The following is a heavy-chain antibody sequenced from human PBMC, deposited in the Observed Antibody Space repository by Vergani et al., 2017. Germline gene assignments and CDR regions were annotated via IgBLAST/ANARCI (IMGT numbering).Heavy chain of an antibody. CDR2: ISGSGGST. V-gene: IGHV3-23*04. CDR3: AKANPRNSGYDYLYYYHAMDV. D-gene: IGHD5-12*01. J-gene: IGHJ6*02. Sequence: LEESGGGSVKPGGSLRLSCAASGFTFNHYAMNWVRQAPGKGLEWVSGISGSGGSTYYAGSVKGRFTISRDSSKNTLYLQMNSLSAGGTAVYYCAKANPRNSGYDYLYYYHAMDVWGQGTTVTVSS. CDR1: GFTFNHYA.